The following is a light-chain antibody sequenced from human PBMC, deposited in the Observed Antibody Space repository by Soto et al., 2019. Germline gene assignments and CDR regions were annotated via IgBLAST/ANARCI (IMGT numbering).Light chain of an antibody. CDR2: WAS. J-gene: IGKJ1*01. V-gene: IGKV4-1*01. Sequence: DIVLTQSPDSLAVSLGERATINCKSSQSVLFYSNNKNYLAWYQQTPGQPHKLLISWASTREAGVPDRFSGSGSGTDFTLTITSLQAEDAAVYFCQQYYNSPKTFGQGTTVEIK. CDR1: QSVLFYSNNKNY. CDR3: QQYYNSPKT.